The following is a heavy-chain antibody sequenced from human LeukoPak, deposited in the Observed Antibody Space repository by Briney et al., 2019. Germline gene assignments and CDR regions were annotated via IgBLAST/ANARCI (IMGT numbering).Heavy chain of an antibody. Sequence: ASVKVSCKASGYTFTGYYMHWVRQAPGQGLEWMGWINPNSGGTNYAQKFQGRVTVTRDTSISTAYMELSRLRSDDTAAYYCARGASGVYTVTTSWFDPWGQGTLVTVSS. V-gene: IGHV1-2*02. CDR3: ARGASGVYTVTTSWFDP. CDR2: INPNSGGT. CDR1: GYTFTGYY. J-gene: IGHJ5*02. D-gene: IGHD4-17*01.